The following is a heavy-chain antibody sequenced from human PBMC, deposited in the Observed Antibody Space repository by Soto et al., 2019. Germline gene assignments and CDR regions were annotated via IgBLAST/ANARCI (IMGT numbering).Heavy chain of an antibody. CDR2: ISGSGGST. V-gene: IGHV3-23*01. CDR3: AKSLGDIVTFGGVIIVTLGDY. D-gene: IGHD3-16*02. Sequence: EVQLLESGGGLVQPGGSLRLSCAASGFTFSSYGLSWVRQAPGKGLEWVSGISGSGGSTYYADSVKGRLTISRDNSKNTLNLQMNSLRAEDTAVYYCAKSLGDIVTFGGVIIVTLGDYWGQGTLVTVTS. CDR1: GFTFSSYG. J-gene: IGHJ4*02.